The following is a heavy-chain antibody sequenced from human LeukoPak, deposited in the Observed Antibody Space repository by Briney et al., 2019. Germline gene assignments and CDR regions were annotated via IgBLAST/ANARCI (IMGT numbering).Heavy chain of an antibody. CDR3: AKGYCSSTSCYTDY. CDR1: GSTFSSYA. J-gene: IGHJ4*02. V-gene: IGHV3-23*01. CDR2: ISGNGVTT. Sequence: PGGSLRLSCAASGSTFSSYAMSWVRQAPGKGLEWVSAISGNGVTTYYADSVKGRFTISRDNSKNTVYLQMNSLRAEDTAVYYCAKGYCSSTSCYTDYWGQGTLVTVSS. D-gene: IGHD2-2*02.